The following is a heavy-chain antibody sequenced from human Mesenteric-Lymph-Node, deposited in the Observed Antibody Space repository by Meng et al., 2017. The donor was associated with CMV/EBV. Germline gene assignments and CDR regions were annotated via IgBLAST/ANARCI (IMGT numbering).Heavy chain of an antibody. J-gene: IGHJ4*02. D-gene: IGHD5-18*01. CDR1: GFTFNSHA. CDR3: ARTGAIYSYVHFDY. V-gene: IGHV3-7*01. Sequence: GESLKISCAASGFTFNSHAMTWVRQAPGKGLEWVANIKQDGSEKYYVDSVKGRFTISRDNAKNSLYLQMNSLRAEDTAVYYCARTGAIYSYVHFDYWGQGTLVTVSS. CDR2: IKQDGSEK.